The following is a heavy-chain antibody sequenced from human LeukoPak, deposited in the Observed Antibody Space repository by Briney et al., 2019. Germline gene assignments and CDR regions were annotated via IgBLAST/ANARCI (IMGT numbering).Heavy chain of an antibody. CDR1: GYTFTGYY. J-gene: IGHJ4*02. Sequence: ASVKVSCKASGYTFTGYYMHWVRQAPGQGLEWMGWINPNSGGTNYAQKFQGRVTMTRDTSISTAYMELSSLRSEDTAVYYCATGLWLDYHDSSGYYPARDYWGQGTLVTVSS. V-gene: IGHV1-2*02. CDR2: INPNSGGT. CDR3: ATGLWLDYHDSSGYYPARDY. D-gene: IGHD3-22*01.